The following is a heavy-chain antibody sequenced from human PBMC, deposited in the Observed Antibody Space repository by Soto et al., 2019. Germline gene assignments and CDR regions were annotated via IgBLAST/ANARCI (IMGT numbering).Heavy chain of an antibody. J-gene: IGHJ3*02. D-gene: IGHD6-13*01. Sequence: ASVKVSCKASGGTFSSYAISWVRQAPGQGLEWMGGIIPIFGTANYAQKFQGRVTITADESTSTAYMELRSLRSDDTAVYYCASTMQQLALNDAFDIWGQGTMVTVSS. CDR1: GGTFSSYA. V-gene: IGHV1-69*13. CDR3: ASTMQQLALNDAFDI. CDR2: IIPIFGTA.